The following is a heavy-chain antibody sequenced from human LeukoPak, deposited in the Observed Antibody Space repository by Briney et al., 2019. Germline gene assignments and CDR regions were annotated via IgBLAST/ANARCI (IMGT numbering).Heavy chain of an antibody. Sequence: GGSLRLSCAASGFTFSSNWMSWVRQAPGKGLEWVANIKEDGSEIYYVDSVKGRFTISSDNGKNSLYLQMSSLRAEDTAVYYCARGVYYFDYWGQGSLVTVSS. V-gene: IGHV3-7*01. CDR2: IKEDGSEI. J-gene: IGHJ4*02. CDR3: ARGVYYFDY. CDR1: GFTFSSNW.